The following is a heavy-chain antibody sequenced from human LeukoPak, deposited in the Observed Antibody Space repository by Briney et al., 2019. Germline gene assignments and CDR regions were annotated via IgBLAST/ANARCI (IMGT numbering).Heavy chain of an antibody. V-gene: IGHV3-7*01. Sequence: GESLRLSCEASGFVFSRNWMTWVRQAPGKGLERVANIRQDGREIYYADSVKGRFTISRDNAKSSMYLQMNSLRAEDTAVYYCASGGVVGPSTYWFYDLWGRGTRVTVSS. D-gene: IGHD1-26*01. CDR2: IRQDGREI. J-gene: IGHJ2*01. CDR1: GFVFSRNW. CDR3: ASGGVVGPSTYWFYDL.